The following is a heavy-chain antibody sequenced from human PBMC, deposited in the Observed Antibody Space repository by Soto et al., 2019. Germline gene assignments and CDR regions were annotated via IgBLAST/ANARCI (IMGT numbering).Heavy chain of an antibody. J-gene: IGHJ6*02. D-gene: IGHD2-15*01. CDR2: IVPIFGRA. CDR1: GGTFSSYA. CDR3: ARDATYSDNGMVVAAKYGMDV. V-gene: IGHV1-69*12. Sequence: QLVQSGAEVTKPGSSVKVSCKASGGTFSSYAFSWARQAPGQGLAWMGGIVPIFGRANYAQTFQGRVTITADASTSTGYMELSGLRPEDTAVYYCARDATYSDNGMVVAAKYGMDVWGQGPTVTVCS.